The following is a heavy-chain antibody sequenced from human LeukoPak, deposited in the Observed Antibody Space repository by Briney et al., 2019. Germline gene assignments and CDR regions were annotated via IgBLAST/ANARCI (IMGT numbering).Heavy chain of an antibody. Sequence: GGSLRLSCAASGFTFSSYSMNWVRQAPGKGLEWVSSISSSSSYIYYADSVKGRFTISRDNAKNSLYLQMNSLRAEDTAVYYCARESSGDYYDSSGTYFDYWGQGTLVTVSS. V-gene: IGHV3-21*01. D-gene: IGHD3-22*01. CDR2: ISSSSSYI. J-gene: IGHJ4*02. CDR1: GFTFSSYS. CDR3: ARESSGDYYDSSGTYFDY.